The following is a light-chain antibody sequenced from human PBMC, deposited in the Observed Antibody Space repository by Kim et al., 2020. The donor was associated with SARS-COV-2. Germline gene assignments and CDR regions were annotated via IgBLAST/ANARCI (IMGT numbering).Light chain of an antibody. CDR1: QSISSN. Sequence: LSPGERATLSCRASQSISSNLAWYQQKPGQAPRLLIHGASTRATGIPARFSGSGSGTEFTLTVSSLQSEDFAVYYCHQFNSWPRTFGQGTKVDIK. CDR2: GAS. V-gene: IGKV3-15*01. J-gene: IGKJ1*01. CDR3: HQFNSWPRT.